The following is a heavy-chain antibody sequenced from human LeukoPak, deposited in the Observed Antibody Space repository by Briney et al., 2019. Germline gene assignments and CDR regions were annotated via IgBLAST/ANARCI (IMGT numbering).Heavy chain of an antibody. V-gene: IGHV4-59*01. Sequence: PSETLSLTCTVSGGSISSYYWSWIRQSPGKGLEWIGYISYSGTTNYNPSLKSRVTISVAPSKNQFSLKLRSVTAPDTAMYYCERDRGNYFDYWGQGTLVTVSS. CDR3: ERDRGNYFDY. J-gene: IGHJ4*02. D-gene: IGHD6-13*01. CDR2: ISYSGTT. CDR1: GGSISSYY.